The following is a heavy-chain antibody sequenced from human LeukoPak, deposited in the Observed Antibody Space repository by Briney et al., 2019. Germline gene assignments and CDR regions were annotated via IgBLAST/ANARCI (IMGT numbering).Heavy chain of an antibody. CDR3: ARDAGWGYYDL. Sequence: PGGSLRLSCVASGFTSSTSWVTWVRQAPGKGLEWVANIDKHGSGKYYADSVKGRLAISRDYAKNSVFLQMNSLRAEDTSVYYCARDAGWGYYDLWGQGTPVTVSS. J-gene: IGHJ4*02. CDR1: GFTSSTSW. CDR2: IDKHGSGK. D-gene: IGHD1-26*01. V-gene: IGHV3-7*01.